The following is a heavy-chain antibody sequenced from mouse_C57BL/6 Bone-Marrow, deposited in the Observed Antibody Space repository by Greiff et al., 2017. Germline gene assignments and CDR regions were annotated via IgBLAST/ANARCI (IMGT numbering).Heavy chain of an antibody. CDR2: IYPGDGDT. D-gene: IGHD1-1*01. Sequence: VQLQQSGAELVKPGASVKISCKASGYAFSSYWMHWVKQRPGQGLEWIGKIYPGDGDTNYNGKFKGKATLTADKSSSTAYMQLSSLTSEDSAVYFCARSGGSSSFDYGGQGTTLTVSS. CDR3: ARSGGSSSFDY. V-gene: IGHV1-80*01. J-gene: IGHJ2*01. CDR1: GYAFSSYW.